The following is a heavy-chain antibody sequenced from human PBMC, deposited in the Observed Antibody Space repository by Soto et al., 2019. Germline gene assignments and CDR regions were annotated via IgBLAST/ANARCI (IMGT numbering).Heavy chain of an antibody. Sequence: VQLVQSGTEVKKPGSSVKVSCKASGGTFSSYAISWVRQAPGLGLEWVGGVIPMFNTTNYAQLFERRVITSADKSTSTFYMEQSSLISEDTADYYCARDKEMATITEFVYWGQGTLVTVSS. CDR2: VIPMFNTT. CDR3: ARDKEMATITEFVY. J-gene: IGHJ4*02. D-gene: IGHD5-12*01. CDR1: GGTFSSYA. V-gene: IGHV1-69*06.